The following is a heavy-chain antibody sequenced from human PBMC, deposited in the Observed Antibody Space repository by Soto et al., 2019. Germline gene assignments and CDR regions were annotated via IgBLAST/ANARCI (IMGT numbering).Heavy chain of an antibody. J-gene: IGHJ4*02. CDR1: GFTFSSYS. CDR2: ISSSSSYI. Sequence: EVQLVESGGGLVKPGGSLRLSCAASGFTFSSYSMNWVRQAPGKGLEWVSSISSSSSYIYYADSVKGRFPISRDNAKNSLYLQMNSLRAEDTAVYYCARGEPEMATIPVDYWGQGTLVTVSS. D-gene: IGHD5-12*01. V-gene: IGHV3-21*01. CDR3: ARGEPEMATIPVDY.